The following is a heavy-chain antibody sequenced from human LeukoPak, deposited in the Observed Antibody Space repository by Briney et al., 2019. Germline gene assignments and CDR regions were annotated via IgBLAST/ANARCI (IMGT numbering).Heavy chain of an antibody. J-gene: IGHJ4*02. CDR1: GGSFSGYY. Sequence: SETLSLTCAVYGGSFSGYYWSWIRQPPGKGLEWIGEINHSGSTNYSPSLKSRVTMSVDTSKKQFSLNLSSMTAADTAVYYCARSGSYSGPYVYWGQGTVVTVSS. V-gene: IGHV4-34*01. CDR3: ARSGSYSGPYVY. D-gene: IGHD1-26*01. CDR2: INHSGST.